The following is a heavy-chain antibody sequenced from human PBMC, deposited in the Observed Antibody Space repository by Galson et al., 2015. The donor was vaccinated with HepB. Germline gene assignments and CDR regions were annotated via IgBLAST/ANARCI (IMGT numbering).Heavy chain of an antibody. CDR3: ARDPNNWNYGQRDYYMDV. CDR1: GFTFSSYG. J-gene: IGHJ6*03. Sequence: SLRLSCAASGFTFSSYGMHWVRQAPGKGLEWVAVIWYDGSNKYYADSVKGRFTISRDNSKNTLYLQMNSLRAEDTAVYYCARDPNNWNYGQRDYYMDVWGKGTTVTVSS. V-gene: IGHV3-33*01. D-gene: IGHD1-7*01. CDR2: IWYDGSNK.